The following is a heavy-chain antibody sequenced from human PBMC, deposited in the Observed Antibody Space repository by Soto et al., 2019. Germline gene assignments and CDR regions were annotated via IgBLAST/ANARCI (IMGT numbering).Heavy chain of an antibody. Sequence: SVNVSCKTSGGTFSSYAISWVRQAPGQGFEWMGGIIPIFGTANYAQKFQGRVTITADESTSTAYMELSSLRSEDTAVYYCAREAAAGTQGYYYGMDVWGQGTTVTVSS. V-gene: IGHV1-69*13. CDR3: AREAAAGTQGYYYGMDV. CDR1: GGTFSSYA. D-gene: IGHD6-13*01. CDR2: IIPIFGTA. J-gene: IGHJ6*02.